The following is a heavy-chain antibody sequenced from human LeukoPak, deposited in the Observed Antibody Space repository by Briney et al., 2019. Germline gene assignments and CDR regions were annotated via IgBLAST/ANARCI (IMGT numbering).Heavy chain of an antibody. J-gene: IGHJ3*02. D-gene: IGHD6-19*01. CDR3: ARFLSSGPTKGAFDI. Sequence: GESLKISCKGSGYSFTSYWIGWVRQMPGKGLEWMGIIYPGGSDTRYSPSFQGQVTISADKSISTAYLQWSSLKASDAAMYYCARFLSSGPTKGAFDIWGQGTMVTVSS. CDR2: IYPGGSDT. CDR1: GYSFTSYW. V-gene: IGHV5-51*01.